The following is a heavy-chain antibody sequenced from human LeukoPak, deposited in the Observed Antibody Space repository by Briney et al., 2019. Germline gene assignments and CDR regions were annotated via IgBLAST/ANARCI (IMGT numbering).Heavy chain of an antibody. Sequence: SVKVSCKASGGTFSSYAISWVRQAPGQGLEWMGGIIPIFGTANYAQKFQGRVTITTDESTSTAYMELSSLRSEDTAVYYCARTQPRLSGGNPLDYWGQGTLVTVSS. CDR1: GGTFSSYA. D-gene: IGHD4-23*01. CDR3: ARTQPRLSGGNPLDY. V-gene: IGHV1-69*05. CDR2: IIPIFGTA. J-gene: IGHJ4*02.